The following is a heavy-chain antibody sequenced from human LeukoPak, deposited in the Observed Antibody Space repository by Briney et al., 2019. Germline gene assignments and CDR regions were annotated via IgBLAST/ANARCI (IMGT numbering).Heavy chain of an antibody. V-gene: IGHV3-53*01. CDR2: IYSGGST. Sequence: GGSLRIFCAASGYTGTNNYMCWVRNTPGTGQERVSVIYSGGSTYYADSVKGRFTISRDNSKNTLYLQMNSLRVEDTAVYYCVRIYVWGSYSPYYFDYWGPGTLVTVSS. CDR1: GYTGTNNY. CDR3: VRIYVWGSYSPYYFDY. D-gene: IGHD3-16*01. J-gene: IGHJ4*02.